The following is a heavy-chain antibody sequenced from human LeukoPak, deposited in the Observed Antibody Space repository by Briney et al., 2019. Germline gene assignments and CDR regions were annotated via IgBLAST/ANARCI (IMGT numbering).Heavy chain of an antibody. CDR2: IYYSGST. V-gene: IGHV4-59*12. D-gene: IGHD3-22*01. CDR1: GGSISSYY. Sequence: SETLSLTCTVSGGSISSYYWSWIRQPPGKGLEWIGYIYYSGSTNYSPSLKSRVTISVDTSKNQFSLKLSSVTAADTAVYYCARDQYYDSSGYYKSFDYWGQGTLVTVSS. CDR3: ARDQYYDSSGYYKSFDY. J-gene: IGHJ4*02.